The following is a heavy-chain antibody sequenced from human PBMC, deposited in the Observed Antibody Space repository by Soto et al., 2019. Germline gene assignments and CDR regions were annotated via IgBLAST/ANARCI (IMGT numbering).Heavy chain of an antibody. CDR2: IYHSGST. D-gene: IGHD3-10*01. CDR3: ARAIGWFGELLGGYYFDY. CDR1: GGSISRGGYS. V-gene: IGHV4-30-2*01. J-gene: IGHJ4*02. Sequence: QLQLQESGSGLVKPSQTLSLTCAVSGGSISRGGYSWSWIRHPPGKGLEWIGYIYHSGSTYYNPSLKSRVTISVDRSKNQFSLKLSSVTAADTAVYYCARAIGWFGELLGGYYFDYWGQGTLVTVSS.